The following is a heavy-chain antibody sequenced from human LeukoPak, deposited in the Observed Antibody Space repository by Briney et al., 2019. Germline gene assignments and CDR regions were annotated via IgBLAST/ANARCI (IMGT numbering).Heavy chain of an antibody. CDR2: IYYSGST. CDR3: ARAGTPGGTRYFDY. CDR1: GGSISSYY. D-gene: IGHD1-14*01. J-gene: IGHJ4*02. Sequence: PSETLSLTCTVSGGSISSYYWSWIRQPPGKGLEWSGYIYYSGSTNYNPSLKSRVTISVDTSKNQFSLKLSSVTAADTAVYYCARAGTPGGTRYFDYWGQGTLVTVSS. V-gene: IGHV4-59*01.